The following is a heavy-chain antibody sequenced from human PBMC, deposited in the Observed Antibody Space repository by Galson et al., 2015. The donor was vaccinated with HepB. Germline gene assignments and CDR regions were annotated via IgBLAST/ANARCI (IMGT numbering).Heavy chain of an antibody. D-gene: IGHD6-19*01. J-gene: IGHJ5*02. V-gene: IGHV6-1*01. CDR2: TYYRSKWYN. CDR3: ARGKVAVAGTDWFDP. Sequence: CAISGDSVSSNSAAWNWIRQSPSRGLEWLGRTYYRSKWYNDYAVSVKSRITINPDTSKNQFSLQLNSVTPEDTAVYYCARGKVAVAGTDWFDPWGQGTLVTVSS. CDR1: GDSVSSNSAA.